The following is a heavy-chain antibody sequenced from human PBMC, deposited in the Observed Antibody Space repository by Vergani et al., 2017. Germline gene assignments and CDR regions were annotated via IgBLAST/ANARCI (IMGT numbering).Heavy chain of an antibody. CDR3: ASQPTYCSSTSCYVDY. CDR1: GGTFSSYA. CDR2: IIPIFGTA. J-gene: IGHJ4*02. D-gene: IGHD2-2*01. Sequence: QVQLVQSGAEVKKPGSSVKVSCKASGGTFSSYAISWVRQAPGQGLEWMGGIIPIFGTANYAQKFQGRVTITADESTSTAYMDLSSLRSEDTAVYYCASQPTYCSSTSCYVDYWGQGTLVTVSS. V-gene: IGHV1-69*01.